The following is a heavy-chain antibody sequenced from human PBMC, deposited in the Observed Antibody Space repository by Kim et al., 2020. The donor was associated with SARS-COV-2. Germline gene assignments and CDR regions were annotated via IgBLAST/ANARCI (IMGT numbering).Heavy chain of an antibody. CDR1: GFTFSSYA. D-gene: IGHD2-15*01. Sequence: GGSLRLSCAASGFTFSSYAMTWVRQAPGKGLEWVSAISGSGGSTYYADSVKGRFTVSRDNSKNTLYLQMNSLRAEDTAVYYCAKEGGTQWWSLTPLYYFDYWGQGTLVTVSS. CDR3: AKEGGTQWWSLTPLYYFDY. V-gene: IGHV3-23*01. CDR2: ISGSGGST. J-gene: IGHJ4*02.